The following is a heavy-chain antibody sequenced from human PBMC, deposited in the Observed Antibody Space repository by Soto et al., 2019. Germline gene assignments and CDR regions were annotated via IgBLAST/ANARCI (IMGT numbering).Heavy chain of an antibody. V-gene: IGHV3-48*02. J-gene: IGHJ4*02. D-gene: IGHD4-17*01. CDR2: ISSGSITI. CDR3: ARDFGYGDYVDC. CDR1: GFTFSSYS. Sequence: GGSLRLSCAASGFTFSSYSMNWVRQAPGKGLEWVSYISSGSITIYYADSVKGRFTISRDNAKNSLYLQLKSLRDEDTAVYYCARDFGYGDYVDCWGQGTLVTVSS.